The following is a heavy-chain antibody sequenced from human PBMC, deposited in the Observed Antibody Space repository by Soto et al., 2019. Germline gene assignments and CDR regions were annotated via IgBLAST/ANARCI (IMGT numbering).Heavy chain of an antibody. V-gene: IGHV3-7*03. Sequence: PGVSLRLSFASSGFLFSNYCMTWFRQAPGKGLEWVAVIKDDGSEKYYLDSVKGRFTISRDNAENSLYLQMDSLRVEDAAVYYCVRDSGSETLTGYQHFDSWGKVTLVTV. CDR1: GFLFSNYC. J-gene: IGHJ4*02. CDR3: VRDSGSETLTGYQHFDS. CDR2: IKDDGSEK. D-gene: IGHD3-9*01.